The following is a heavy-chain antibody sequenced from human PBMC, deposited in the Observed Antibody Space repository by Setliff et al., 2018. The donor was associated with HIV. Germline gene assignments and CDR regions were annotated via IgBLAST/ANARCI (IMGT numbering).Heavy chain of an antibody. D-gene: IGHD3-16*01. CDR3: ARADLGPRYMGV. CDR2: IYYRGST. Sequence: SETLSLTCSVSGGSISRNCWSWIRLPPGKGLEWIGNIYYRGSTNYNPSLKSRVTISVDMSKNQFSLKLSSVTAADTAVYYCARADLGPRYMGVWGKGTTVTVFS. J-gene: IGHJ6*03. V-gene: IGHV4-59*01. CDR1: GGSISRNC.